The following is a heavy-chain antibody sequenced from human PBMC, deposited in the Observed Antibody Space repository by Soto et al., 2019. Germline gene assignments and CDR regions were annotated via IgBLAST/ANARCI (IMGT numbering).Heavy chain of an antibody. V-gene: IGHV1-8*01. Sequence: QVQLVQSGAEVKKPGASVKVSCKASGYTFTSYDINWVRQATGQGLEWMGWMNPNSGNTGYAQKFQGRVTMTRNTSIRTAYRELSSLRSEDTGVYYCASGVGYCSSTSCFYYMDVWGKGTTVTVSS. J-gene: IGHJ6*03. CDR1: GYTFTSYD. D-gene: IGHD2-2*01. CDR3: ASGVGYCSSTSCFYYMDV. CDR2: MNPNSGNT.